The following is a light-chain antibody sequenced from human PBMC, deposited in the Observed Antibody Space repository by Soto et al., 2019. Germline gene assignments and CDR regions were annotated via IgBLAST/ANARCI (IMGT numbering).Light chain of an antibody. CDR2: GGS. CDR3: QQYYSSRT. Sequence: EIVLTQSPGTVSLSPGERATLSCRASQSVGSRWLAWYQQKPGQAPRVLIYGGSNRATGIPDRFSGSGSGTDFTLTISRLEPADFAVYYCQQYYSSRTFGQGTKVEMK. CDR1: QSVGSRW. J-gene: IGKJ1*01. V-gene: IGKV3-20*01.